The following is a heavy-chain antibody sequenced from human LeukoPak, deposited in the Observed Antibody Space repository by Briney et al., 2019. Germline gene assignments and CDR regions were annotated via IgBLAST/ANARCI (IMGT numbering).Heavy chain of an antibody. J-gene: IGHJ4*02. CDR1: GGSFSGYY. D-gene: IGHD6-13*01. Sequence: PSETLSLTCAVYGGSFSGYYWGWIRQPPGKGLEWIGEINHSGSTNYNPSLKSRVTISVDTSKNQFSLKLSSVTAADTAVYYCARVVAIAAAGTDYFGYWGQGTLVTVSS. V-gene: IGHV4-34*01. CDR2: INHSGST. CDR3: ARVVAIAAAGTDYFGY.